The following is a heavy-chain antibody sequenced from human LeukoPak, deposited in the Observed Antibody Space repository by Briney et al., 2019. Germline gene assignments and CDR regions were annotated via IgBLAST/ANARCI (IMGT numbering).Heavy chain of an antibody. V-gene: IGHV1-69*05. D-gene: IGHD1-26*01. CDR2: IIPIFGTA. Sequence: SVKVSCKASGGTFSSYAISWVRQAPGQGLEWMGGIIPIFGTANYAQKFRGRVTITTDESTSTAYMELSSLRSEDTAVYYCARASGSYSADFDYWGQGTLVTVSS. CDR1: GGTFSSYA. J-gene: IGHJ4*02. CDR3: ARASGSYSADFDY.